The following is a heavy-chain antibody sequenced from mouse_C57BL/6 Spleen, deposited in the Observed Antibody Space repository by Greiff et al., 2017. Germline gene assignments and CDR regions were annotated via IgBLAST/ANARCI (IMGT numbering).Heavy chain of an antibody. CDR2: IWRGGST. V-gene: IGHV2-5*01. J-gene: IGHJ3*01. Sequence: VQLQQSGPGLVQPSQSLSITCTVSGFSLTRYGVHWVRQSPGKGLEWLGVIWRGGSTDDNAAFLSRLSITKDNSKSQVFFKMNSLQADDTAIYYCAKEAYRSTMITAFAYWGQGTLVTVSA. CDR3: AKEAYRSTMITAFAY. CDR1: GFSLTRYG. D-gene: IGHD2-4*01.